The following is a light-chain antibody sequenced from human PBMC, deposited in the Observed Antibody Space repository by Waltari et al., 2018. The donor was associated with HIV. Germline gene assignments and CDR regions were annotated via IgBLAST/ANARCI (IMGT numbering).Light chain of an antibody. CDR2: DVT. CDR1: SPDIGDYKY. V-gene: IGLV2-11*01. CDR3: CSYAGTYTWV. Sequence: QSALTQPRSVSGSPGQTVTISCRGSSPDIGDYKYVSWYQQHPGKVPQLVIFDVTKRPAVVSDRFSVSKTVNTASLTISGLQAEHEADDYCCSYAGTYTWVFGGGTRLTVL. J-gene: IGLJ2*01.